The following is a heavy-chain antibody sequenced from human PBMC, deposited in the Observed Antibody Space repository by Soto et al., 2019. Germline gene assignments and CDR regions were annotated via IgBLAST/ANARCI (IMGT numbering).Heavy chain of an antibody. CDR1: GFTFSSYG. Sequence: GGSLRLSCAASGFTFSSYGMHWVRQAPGKGLEWVAVISYDGSNKYYADSVKGRFTISRDNSKNTLYLQMNSLRAEDTAVYYCAKVPLSIAAADYYYYYGMDVWGQGTTVTVSS. V-gene: IGHV3-30*18. D-gene: IGHD6-13*01. CDR3: AKVPLSIAAADYYYYYGMDV. J-gene: IGHJ6*02. CDR2: ISYDGSNK.